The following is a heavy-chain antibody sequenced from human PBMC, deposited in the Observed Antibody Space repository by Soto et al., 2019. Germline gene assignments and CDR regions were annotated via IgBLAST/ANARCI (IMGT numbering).Heavy chain of an antibody. CDR1: VYNFSIYG. CDR2: INTYNGNT. J-gene: IGHJ4*01. CDR3: ARAIAGGYGYTALDY. D-gene: IGHD5-18*01. Sequence: QVQLVQSGAEVKKPGASVKVSCKASVYNFSIYGFAWLRQAPGQGLEWMGWINTYNGNTEYAQKFQVRVTMTTDTFTSTAHRELRTLRIDDTAVYHCARAIAGGYGYTALDYWGNATLFTVSS. V-gene: IGHV1-18*01.